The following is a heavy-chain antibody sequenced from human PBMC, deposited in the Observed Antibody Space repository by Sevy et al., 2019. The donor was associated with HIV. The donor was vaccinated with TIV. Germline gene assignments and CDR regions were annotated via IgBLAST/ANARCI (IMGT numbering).Heavy chain of an antibody. J-gene: IGHJ4*02. CDR3: ARDSTTRPRVLDY. Sequence: SETLSLTCSVSGGSISSYFWTWVRQSPGKGLEWIGNIYFTGNTDYSPSLKSRVTLSLDTSKSHFSLILSSVTAADTAFYYCARDSTTRPRVLDYWGQGTLVTVSS. CDR2: IYFTGNT. V-gene: IGHV4-59*01. CDR1: GGSISSYF. D-gene: IGHD1-1*01.